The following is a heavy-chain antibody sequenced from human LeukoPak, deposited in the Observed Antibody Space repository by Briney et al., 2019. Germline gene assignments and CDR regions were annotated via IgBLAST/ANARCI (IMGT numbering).Heavy chain of an antibody. V-gene: IGHV3-7*03. CDR3: ARDSFSSGSNYYYYGMDV. J-gene: IGHJ6*02. Sequence: GGSLRLSCAASGFTFGAHWMSWVRQAPGKGLEWVANIKQDGSEKYYVDSVKGRFTISRDNAKNSLYLQMNSLRAEDTAVYYCARDSFSSGSNYYYYGMDVWGQGTTVTVSS. D-gene: IGHD3-22*01. CDR1: GFTFGAHW. CDR2: IKQDGSEK.